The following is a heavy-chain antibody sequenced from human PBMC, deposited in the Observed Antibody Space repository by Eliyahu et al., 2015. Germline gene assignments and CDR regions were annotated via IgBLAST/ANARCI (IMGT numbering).Heavy chain of an antibody. D-gene: IGHD3-9*01. CDR1: GFPXSRYX. CDR3: AKEAIPPLRYFDWFYGMDV. J-gene: IGHJ6*02. CDR2: ISGSGGST. V-gene: IGHV3-23*01. Sequence: EVQLLEXGGGLVQPGGSLRLSCAASGFPXSRYXXGWXRPXPGKGLGGVSAISGSGGSTYYADSVKXRFTISRDNSKNTLYLQMNSLRAEDTAVYYCAKEAIPPLRYFDWFYGMDVWGQGTTVTVSS.